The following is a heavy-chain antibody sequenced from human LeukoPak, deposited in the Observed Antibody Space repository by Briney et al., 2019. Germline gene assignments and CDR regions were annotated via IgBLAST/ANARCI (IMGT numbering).Heavy chain of an antibody. Sequence: SETLSLTCTVSGGSISSYYWSWIRQPPGKGLEWIGYIYYSGSTNYNPSLKSRVTISVDRSKNQFSLKLSSVTAADTAVYYCARVWSGYSYGRARVGYYFDYWGQGTLVTVSS. CDR1: GGSISSYY. CDR3: ARVWSGYSYGRARVGYYFDY. V-gene: IGHV4-59*12. CDR2: IYYSGST. J-gene: IGHJ4*02. D-gene: IGHD5-18*01.